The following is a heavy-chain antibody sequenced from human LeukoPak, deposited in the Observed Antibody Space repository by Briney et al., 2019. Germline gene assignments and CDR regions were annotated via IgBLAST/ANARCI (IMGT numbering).Heavy chain of an antibody. V-gene: IGHV3-21*01. J-gene: IGHJ1*01. CDR1: GFTVSSTY. CDR2: IDSSTTRI. D-gene: IGHD2/OR15-2a*01. Sequence: WGSLRLSCAASGFTVSSTYMSWVRQAPGKGLEWVSAIDSSTTRIYYANSVRGRFTISRDNAKNSLDLQMNSLRAEDTAVYYCVRGGTYCDSTCKGAGYWGQGTLVAVSS. CDR3: VRGGTYCDSTCKGAGY.